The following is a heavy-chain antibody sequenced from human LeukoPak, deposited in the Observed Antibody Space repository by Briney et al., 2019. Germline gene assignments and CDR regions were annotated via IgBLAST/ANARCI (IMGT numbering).Heavy chain of an antibody. Sequence: PSQTLSLTCSVSGGSISSGSYYWSWIRQPAGKGLEWIGRIYTSGSTNYNPSLKSRVTISVDTSKNQFSLKLSSVTAADTAVYYCARASSPIAARQAGAFDIWGQGTMVTVSS. CDR2: IYTSGST. V-gene: IGHV4-61*02. J-gene: IGHJ3*02. CDR1: GGSISSGSYY. CDR3: ARASSPIAARQAGAFDI. D-gene: IGHD6-6*01.